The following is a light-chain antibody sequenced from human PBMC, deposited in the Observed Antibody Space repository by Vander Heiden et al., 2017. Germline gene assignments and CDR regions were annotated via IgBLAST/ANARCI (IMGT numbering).Light chain of an antibody. CDR2: KAS. CDR3: QQYNSYSPYT. J-gene: IGKJ2*01. V-gene: IGKV1-5*03. CDR1: QSISSW. Sequence: DIQMTQSPSTLSASVGDRVTITCRASQSISSWLAWYQQKPGKAPKVLIYKASTLKSGVPSRFSGSGSGTEFSLTISSLQPDDFATYFCQQYNSYSPYTFGQGTKLEIK.